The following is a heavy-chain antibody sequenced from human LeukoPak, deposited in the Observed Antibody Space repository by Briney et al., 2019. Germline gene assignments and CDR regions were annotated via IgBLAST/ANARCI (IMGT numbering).Heavy chain of an antibody. D-gene: IGHD1-26*01. V-gene: IGHV3-48*01. CDR1: GFTFSSYS. CDR2: ISSSSSTI. J-gene: IGHJ4*02. Sequence: GGSLRLSCAASGFTFSSYSMNWVRQAPGNRLEWFSYISSSSSTIYYADSVKGRFTISRDNSKNTLYLQMNSLRAEDTAVYYCAKVEARRYSGSYYFDYWGQGTLVTVSS. CDR3: AKVEARRYSGSYYFDY.